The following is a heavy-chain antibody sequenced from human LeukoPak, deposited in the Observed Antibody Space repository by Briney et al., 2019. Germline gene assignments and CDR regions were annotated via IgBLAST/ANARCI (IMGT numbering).Heavy chain of an antibody. J-gene: IGHJ4*02. CDR2: INPNSGGT. CDR3: ARTGYSGYDPAIDY. V-gene: IGHV1-2*02. Sequence: ASVKVSCKASGYTFTGYYMHWVRQAPGQGLEWMGWINPNSGGTNYAQKFQGRVAMTRDTSISTAYMELSRLRSDDTAVYYCARTGYSGYDPAIDYWGQGTLVTVSS. CDR1: GYTFTGYY. D-gene: IGHD5-12*01.